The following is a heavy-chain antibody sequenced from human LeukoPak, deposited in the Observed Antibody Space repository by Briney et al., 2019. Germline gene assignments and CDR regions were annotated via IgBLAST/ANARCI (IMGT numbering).Heavy chain of an antibody. V-gene: IGHV1-69*13. CDR3: ARDGYGSGSFYYYGMDV. J-gene: IGHJ6*02. CDR2: IIPIFGTA. CDR1: GGTFSSYA. D-gene: IGHD3-10*01. Sequence: SVKVSCKASGGTFSSYAISWARQAPGQGLEWMGGIIPIFGTANYAQKFQGRVTITADESTSTAYMELSSLRSEDTAVYYCARDGYGSGSFYYYGMDVWGQGTTVTVSS.